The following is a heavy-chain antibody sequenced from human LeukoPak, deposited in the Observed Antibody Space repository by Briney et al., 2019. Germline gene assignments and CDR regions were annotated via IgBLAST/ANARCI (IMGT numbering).Heavy chain of an antibody. D-gene: IGHD3-22*01. CDR2: INHSGST. V-gene: IGHV4-34*01. CDR1: GGSFSGYY. CDR3: ASTYDSSGYYHGFDY. Sequence: SETLSLTCAVYGGSFSGYYWSWIRQPPGKGLEWIGEINHSGSTNYNPSLKSRVTISVDTSKNQFSLKLSSVTAADTAVYYCASTYDSSGYYHGFDYWGQGTLVTVSS. J-gene: IGHJ4*02.